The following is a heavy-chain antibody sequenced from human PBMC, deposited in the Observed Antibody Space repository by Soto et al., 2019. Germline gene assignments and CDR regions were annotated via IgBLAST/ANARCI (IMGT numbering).Heavy chain of an antibody. CDR1: GYSFTSYD. J-gene: IGHJ6*03. D-gene: IGHD3-22*01. V-gene: IGHV1-8*01. CDR2: MNPNSANT. CDR3: ARGVVLEPHMDV. Sequence: QVQLVQSGAEVKKPGASLKVSCKASGYSFTSYDMNWVRQVPGHGPEWMGWMNPNSANTGYAQKFQGRITMSRDMSTRTAYMERSSLTSEDAAGYYWARGVVLEPHMDVWGRGTTITVSS.